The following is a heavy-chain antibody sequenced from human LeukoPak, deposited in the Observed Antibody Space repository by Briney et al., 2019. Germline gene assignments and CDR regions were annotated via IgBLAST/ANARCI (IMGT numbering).Heavy chain of an antibody. CDR2: ISSSGSTI. CDR1: GFTFSSYE. V-gene: IGHV3-48*03. J-gene: IGHJ4*02. Sequence: PGGSLRLSCAASGFTFSSYEMNWVRQAPGKGLEWVSYISSSGSTIYYADSVKGRFTISRDNAKNSLYLQMNSLRAEDTAVYYCARVFAGGYGPTIDYWGQGTLVTVSS. CDR3: ARVFAGGYGPTIDY. D-gene: IGHD2-8*02.